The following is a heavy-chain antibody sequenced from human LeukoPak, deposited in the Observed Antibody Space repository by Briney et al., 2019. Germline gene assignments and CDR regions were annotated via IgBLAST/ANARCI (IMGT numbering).Heavy chain of an antibody. CDR1: GFTFSSYA. CDR3: GKGLYHDYSGIGDY. J-gene: IGHJ4*02. D-gene: IGHD3-16*01. CDR2: VSASGGNT. V-gene: IGHV3-23*01. Sequence: GGSLRLSCAASGFTFSSYAMSWVRQAPGKGLEWVSAVSASGGNTYYADSVKGRFTISRDNSKNTLYLQVNSLRAVDTAVYYCGKGLYHDYSGIGDYWGQGTLVTVSS.